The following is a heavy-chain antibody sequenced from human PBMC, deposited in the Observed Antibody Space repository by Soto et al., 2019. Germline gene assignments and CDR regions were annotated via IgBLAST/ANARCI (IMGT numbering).Heavy chain of an antibody. J-gene: IGHJ6*02. Sequence: QVQLVESGGGLVKPGGSLRLSCAASGFTFSDYYMSWIRQAPGKGLEWVSYISSSSSYTNYADSVKGRFTISRDNAKNSLYLQMNSLRAEDTAVYYCARGLFGWGSDYYYGMDVWGQGTTVTVSS. CDR3: ARGLFGWGSDYYYGMDV. CDR2: ISSSSSYT. CDR1: GFTFSDYY. V-gene: IGHV3-11*06. D-gene: IGHD3-3*01.